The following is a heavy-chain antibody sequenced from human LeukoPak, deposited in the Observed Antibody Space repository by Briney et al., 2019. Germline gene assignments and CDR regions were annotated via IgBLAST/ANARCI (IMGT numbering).Heavy chain of an antibody. J-gene: IGHJ3*02. CDR2: IYTSGST. V-gene: IGHV4-4*07. CDR1: GGSISSYY. Sequence: PSETLSLTCTVSGGSISSYYWSWIRQPAGKGLEWIGRIYTSGSTNYNPSLKSRVTMSVDTSKTQFSLKLSSVTAADTAVYYCARETYCSSITCYNVVDAFDIWGQGTMVTVSS. CDR3: ARETYCSSITCYNVVDAFDI. D-gene: IGHD2-2*02.